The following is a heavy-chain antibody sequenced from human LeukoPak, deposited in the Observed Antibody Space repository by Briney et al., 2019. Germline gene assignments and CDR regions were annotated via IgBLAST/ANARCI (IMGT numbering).Heavy chain of an antibody. CDR2: INPNSGGT. CDR3: ARGGIQLWFLVDY. CDR1: GYTFTGYF. J-gene: IGHJ4*02. D-gene: IGHD5-18*01. Sequence: ASVKVSCKASGYTFTGYFMHWVRRAPGQGLEWRGWINPNSGGTNYAQKFQGRVTMTRDTSISTAYMELSSLRSDDTAVYYCARGGIQLWFLVDYWGQGTLVTVSS. V-gene: IGHV1-2*02.